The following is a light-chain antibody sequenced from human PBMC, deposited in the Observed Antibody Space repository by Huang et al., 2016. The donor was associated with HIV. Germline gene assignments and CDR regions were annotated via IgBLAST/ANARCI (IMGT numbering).Light chain of an antibody. V-gene: IGKV3-15*01. CDR3: QQYNNWPRT. CDR1: QYVGNN. CDR2: GAS. Sequence: ERVMTQSPATLSASPGDRATLSCRASQYVGNNLAWYRQQPGQAPGLLIHGASTRATDLPASFSASWSGVEFTLTISSLQSEDFGIYYCQQYNNWPRTFGQGTKLEIK. J-gene: IGKJ2*01.